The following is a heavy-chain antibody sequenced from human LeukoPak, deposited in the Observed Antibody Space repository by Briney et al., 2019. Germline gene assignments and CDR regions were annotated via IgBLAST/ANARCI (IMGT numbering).Heavy chain of an antibody. V-gene: IGHV4-39*07. CDR1: GGSISSSSYF. J-gene: IGHJ6*03. CDR3: ARALVGSSSGYFYYYMDV. Sequence: SETLSLTCTVSGGSISSSSYFWGWIRQPPGKGLEWTGSIYYSGSTYYNPSLKSRVTISVDTSKNQFSLNLSSVTAADTAVYYCARALVGSSSGYFYYYMDVWGKGTTVTVSS. CDR2: IYYSGST. D-gene: IGHD6-6*01.